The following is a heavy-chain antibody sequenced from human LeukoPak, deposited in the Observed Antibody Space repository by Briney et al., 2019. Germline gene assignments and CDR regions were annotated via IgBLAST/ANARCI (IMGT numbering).Heavy chain of an antibody. CDR2: IYYSGST. J-gene: IGHJ5*02. V-gene: IGHV4-59*01. Sequence: SETLSLTCTVSGGSISSYYWSWIRQPPGKGREWIGYIYYSGSTNYNPSLKSRVTISVDTSKNQFSLKLSSVTAADTAVYYCARERAAAGWANWFDPWGQGTLVTVSS. CDR1: GGSISSYY. D-gene: IGHD6-13*01. CDR3: ARERAAAGWANWFDP.